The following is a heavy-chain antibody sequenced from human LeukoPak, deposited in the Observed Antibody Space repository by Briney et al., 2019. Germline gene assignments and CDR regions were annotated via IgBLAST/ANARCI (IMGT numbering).Heavy chain of an antibody. CDR2: INPSGGST. Sequence: ASVKVSCKASGYTFTSYYMHWVRQAPGQGLEWMGIINPSGGSTSYAQKFQGRVTMTRDMSTSTVYMELSSLRSEDTAVYYCTARGGYTPYYFDYWGQGTLVTVSS. V-gene: IGHV1-46*01. CDR1: GYTFTSYY. D-gene: IGHD3-16*02. CDR3: TARGGYTPYYFDY. J-gene: IGHJ4*02.